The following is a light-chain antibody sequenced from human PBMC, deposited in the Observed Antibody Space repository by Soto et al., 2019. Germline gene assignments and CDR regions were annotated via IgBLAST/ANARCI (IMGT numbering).Light chain of an antibody. CDR2: KAS. CDR1: QSISNW. J-gene: IGKJ1*01. CDR3: QQYKSHWA. Sequence: DIQMTQSPSTLSSSLGDRVIITCRASQSISNWLAWYQQKPGKAPNLLIYKASSLENGVPSRFIGSGSGTEFTLTIRSMPPDDFATYYCQQYKSHWAFCQGTKVDIK. V-gene: IGKV1-5*03.